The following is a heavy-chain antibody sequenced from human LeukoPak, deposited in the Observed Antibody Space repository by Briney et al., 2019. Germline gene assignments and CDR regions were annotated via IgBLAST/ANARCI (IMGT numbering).Heavy chain of an antibody. CDR1: GFTFSSYA. CDR2: ISGSGGST. J-gene: IGHJ3*02. Sequence: GGSLRLSCAASGFTFSSYAMSWVRQAPGKGLEWVSAISGSGGSTYYADSVKGRFTISRDNSKNTLYLQMNSLRAEDTAVYFCATGKWELRPFDIWGQGTMVTVSS. V-gene: IGHV3-23*01. D-gene: IGHD1-26*01. CDR3: ATGKWELRPFDI.